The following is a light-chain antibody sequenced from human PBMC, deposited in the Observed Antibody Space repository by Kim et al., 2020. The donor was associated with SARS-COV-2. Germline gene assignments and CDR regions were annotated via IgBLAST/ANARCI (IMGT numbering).Light chain of an antibody. CDR3: QQYNSYPWT. CDR1: QDIRND. CDR2: GAS. J-gene: IGKJ1*01. Sequence: ASVGDRVTITCRASQDIRNDLGWYQQNPGRAPKRLIYGASSLQSGVPSMFSGSGSGTEFTLTISSLQPDDFATYYCQQYNSYPWTFGQGTKVDIK. V-gene: IGKV1-17*01.